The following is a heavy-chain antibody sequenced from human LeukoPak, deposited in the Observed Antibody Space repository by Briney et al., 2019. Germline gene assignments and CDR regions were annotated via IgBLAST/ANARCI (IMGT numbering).Heavy chain of an antibody. CDR2: FDREEGKT. D-gene: IGHD1-26*01. V-gene: IGHV1-24*01. CDR1: GYTLIELS. CDR3: ATGVGPTHPHYYYSYMDV. Sequence: ASVTVSCKVSGYTLIELSMHWVRQAPGKGLEWMGSFDREEGKTIDAQKFPGRVTMTEDTSTDTAYMELSSLRSEDTAVYYCATGVGPTHPHYYYSYMDVWGKGTTVTVSS. J-gene: IGHJ6*03.